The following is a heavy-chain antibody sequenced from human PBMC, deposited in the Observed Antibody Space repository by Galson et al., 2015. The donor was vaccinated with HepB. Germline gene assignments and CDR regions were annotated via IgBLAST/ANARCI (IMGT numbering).Heavy chain of an antibody. CDR1: GFTVINTY. CDR2: VFTAGQT. D-gene: IGHD3-10*01. V-gene: IGHV3-53*01. Sequence: SLRLSCAVSGFTVINTYVMWVRQAPGKGLEFVSVVFTAGQTYHADSVKGRFTVSRDNSKNTLYLQMDSLRAEDTAVYYCARAIYYGQGGFDPWGQGTLVTVSS. CDR3: ARAIYYGQGGFDP. J-gene: IGHJ5*02.